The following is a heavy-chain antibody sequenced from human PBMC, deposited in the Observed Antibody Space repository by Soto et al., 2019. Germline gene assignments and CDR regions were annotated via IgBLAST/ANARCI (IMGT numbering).Heavy chain of an antibody. CDR3: ARSRKYRNSSDRHKSWLEP. CDR1: GGSISSSSYY. D-gene: IGHD6-6*01. CDR2: MYYSVST. Sequence: PSETLSLTCTVSGGSISSSSYYWGWIRQPPGKGLELIGSMYYSVSTYYNPSLKSRVTIYVDTSKNQFSLKLSSVTAAHTAVYYCARSRKYRNSSDRHKSWLEPGGKGNLVT. V-gene: IGHV4-39*01. J-gene: IGHJ5*02.